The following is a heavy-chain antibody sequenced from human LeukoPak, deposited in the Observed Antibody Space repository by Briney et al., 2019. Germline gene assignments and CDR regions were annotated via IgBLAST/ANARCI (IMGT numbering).Heavy chain of an antibody. V-gene: IGHV4-34*01. Sequence: SETLSLTCAVYGGSFSGYYWNWIRQPPGKGLEWIGEINHGGSTNYNPSLRSRVTISIDTSKKQSSLKLSSVTAADTAVYYCALSSGWYRVLDYWGQGTLVTVSS. J-gene: IGHJ4*02. CDR1: GGSFSGYY. D-gene: IGHD6-19*01. CDR2: INHGGST. CDR3: ALSSGWYRVLDY.